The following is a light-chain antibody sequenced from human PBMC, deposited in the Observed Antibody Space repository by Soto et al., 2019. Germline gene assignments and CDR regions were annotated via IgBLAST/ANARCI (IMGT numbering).Light chain of an antibody. J-gene: IGLJ1*01. Sequence: QSVLAQPPSVSGAPGQKVTISCTVISSNIGAGYDLHWYQQLPGTAPKLLLYGNSNRPSGVPDRFSGSKSGTSASLASTGLQAEDEAEYYCQSYDSSLSAYVFGTGTKVTGL. CDR1: SSNIGAGYD. CDR2: GNS. V-gene: IGLV1-40*01. CDR3: QSYDSSLSAYV.